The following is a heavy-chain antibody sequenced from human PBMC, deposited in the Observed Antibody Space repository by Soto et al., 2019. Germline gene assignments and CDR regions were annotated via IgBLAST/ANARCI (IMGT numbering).Heavy chain of an antibody. D-gene: IGHD2-8*01. CDR3: ARPDCTNGVCYYGMDV. CDR1: GYTFINYW. J-gene: IGHJ6*02. CDR2: IYSGDSDT. V-gene: IGHV5-51*01. Sequence: RGESLKISCTASGYTFINYWIGWLRQMPGGGLEWMGIIYSGDSDTRYSPSFQGQVTISADTSTKTAYLQWSSLKASDTAMYYCARPDCTNGVCYYGMDVWGQGTTVTVSS.